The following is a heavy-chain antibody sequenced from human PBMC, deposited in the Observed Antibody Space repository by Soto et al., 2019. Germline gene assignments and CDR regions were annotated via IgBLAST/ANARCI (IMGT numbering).Heavy chain of an antibody. D-gene: IGHD5-18*01. Sequence: QVQLVQSGAEVKKPGSSVKVSCKASGGTFSSYAISWVRQAPGQGLERMGGIIPVFGTGIYAQKFQGRVTITADKSTNTAYMELSSLRSEDTAVYFCARVGGTGGYTYGLDYWGQGTLVTVSS. J-gene: IGHJ4*02. V-gene: IGHV1-69*06. CDR3: ARVGGTGGYTYGLDY. CDR2: IIPVFGTG. CDR1: GGTFSSYA.